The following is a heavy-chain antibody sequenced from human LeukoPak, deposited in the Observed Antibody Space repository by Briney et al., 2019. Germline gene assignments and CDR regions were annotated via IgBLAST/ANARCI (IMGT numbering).Heavy chain of an antibody. Sequence: SETLSLTCAVYGGSLSAYYWTWIRQPPGKGLEWIGEINHGGSTNYNPSLKSRVTISVDTSKNQFSLKLSSVTAADTAVYYCARDGAVVRGVIAFDYWGQGTLVTVSS. D-gene: IGHD3-10*01. CDR2: INHGGST. CDR1: GGSLSAYY. CDR3: ARDGAVVRGVIAFDY. J-gene: IGHJ4*02. V-gene: IGHV4-34*01.